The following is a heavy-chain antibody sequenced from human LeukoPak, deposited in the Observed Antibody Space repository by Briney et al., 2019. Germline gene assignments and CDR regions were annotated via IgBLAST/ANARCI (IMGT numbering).Heavy chain of an antibody. V-gene: IGHV3-23*01. J-gene: IGHJ4*02. CDR1: GFTFSSYA. Sequence: GGSLRLSCAASGFTFSSYAMSGVRQAPGKGLEWVSAISGSGGSTYYADSVKGRFTISRDNSKNTLYLQMNSLRAEDTAVYYCAKDGRDYYDSSGYSWGQGTLVTVSS. D-gene: IGHD3-22*01. CDR3: AKDGRDYYDSSGYS. CDR2: ISGSGGST.